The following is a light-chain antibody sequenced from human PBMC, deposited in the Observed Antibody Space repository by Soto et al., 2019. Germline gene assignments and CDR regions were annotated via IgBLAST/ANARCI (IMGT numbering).Light chain of an antibody. CDR2: GNS. J-gene: IGLJ2*01. CDR3: QSYDSSLSGSK. Sequence: QSVLTQPPSVSGAPGQRVTISCTGSSSNIGAGYDVHWYQQLPGTAPKLLIYGNSNRPSGVPDRFSGSKSGTSASLAITGLQSEDEADYYCQSYDSSLSGSKFGGGTKLTAL. V-gene: IGLV1-40*01. CDR1: SSNIGAGYD.